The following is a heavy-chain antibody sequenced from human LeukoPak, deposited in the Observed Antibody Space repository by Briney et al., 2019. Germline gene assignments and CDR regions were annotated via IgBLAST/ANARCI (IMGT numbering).Heavy chain of an antibody. Sequence: GGSLRLSCAASRFTFSSYWMSWVRQAPGKGLEWVANIKQDGSEKYYVDSVKGRFTISRDNAKNSLYLQMNSLRAEDTAMYYCATYNGNDRKDAFDMWGQGTMVTVSS. V-gene: IGHV3-7*03. CDR1: RFTFSSYW. CDR2: IKQDGSEK. D-gene: IGHD5-12*01. CDR3: ATYNGNDRKDAFDM. J-gene: IGHJ3*02.